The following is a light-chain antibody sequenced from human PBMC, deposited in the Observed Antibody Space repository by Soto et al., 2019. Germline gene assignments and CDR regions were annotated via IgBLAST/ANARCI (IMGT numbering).Light chain of an antibody. CDR1: SSNIGSNY. V-gene: IGLV1-47*01. Sequence: QSVLTQPPSASGTPGQRVTISCSGSSSNIGSNYVYWYQQLPGTAPKLLIYRNNQRPSGVPDRFSGSKSGTSASLAISGLRSEDEADYYCAAWDDSQSGLVFGTGTKVTV. CDR2: RNN. J-gene: IGLJ1*01. CDR3: AAWDDSQSGLV.